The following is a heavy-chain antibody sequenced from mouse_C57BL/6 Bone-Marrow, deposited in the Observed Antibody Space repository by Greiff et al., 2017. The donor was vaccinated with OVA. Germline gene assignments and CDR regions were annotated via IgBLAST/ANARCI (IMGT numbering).Heavy chain of an antibody. D-gene: IGHD2-4*01. CDR3: ARCAYDYDEGWYFDV. V-gene: IGHV1-53*01. J-gene: IGHJ1*03. CDR2: INPSNGGT. CDR1: GYTFTSYW. Sequence: QVQLQQSGAELVRPGASVKLSCKASGYTFTSYWMHWVKQRPGQGLEWIGNINPSNGGTNYNEKFKSKATLTVDKSSSTAYMQLSSLTSEDSAVYYCARCAYDYDEGWYFDVWGTGTTVTVSS.